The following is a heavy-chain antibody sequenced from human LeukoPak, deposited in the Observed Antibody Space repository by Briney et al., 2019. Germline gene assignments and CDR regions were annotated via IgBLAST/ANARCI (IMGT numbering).Heavy chain of an antibody. CDR3: ARGRNGARYSYGLNFDY. V-gene: IGHV4-39*07. CDR2: IYYSGST. CDR1: GGSISSSSYY. Sequence: SETLSLTCTVSGGSISSSSYYWGWIRQPPGKGLEYIGSIYYSGSTYYNPSLMSRITISMDTSKNQFSLKLNSMTAADTAVFYCARGRNGARYSYGLNFDYWGQGTLVTVSS. J-gene: IGHJ4*02. D-gene: IGHD5-18*01.